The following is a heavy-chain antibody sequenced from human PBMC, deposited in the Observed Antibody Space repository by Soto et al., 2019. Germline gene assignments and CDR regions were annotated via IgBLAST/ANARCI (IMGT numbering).Heavy chain of an antibody. CDR3: AIEYSSSPPYYPIGY. Sequence: SVKVSCKASGGTFSSYSISWVRQAPGQGLEWMGGIIPIFGTANYAQKFQGRVTITADESTSTAYMELSSLRSEDTAVYYCAIEYSSSPPYYPIGYWGQGTLVTVLL. J-gene: IGHJ4*02. V-gene: IGHV1-69*13. CDR1: GGTFSSYS. D-gene: IGHD6-6*01. CDR2: IIPIFGTA.